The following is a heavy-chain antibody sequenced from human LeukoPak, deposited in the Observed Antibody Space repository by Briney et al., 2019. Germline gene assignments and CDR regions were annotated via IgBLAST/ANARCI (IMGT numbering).Heavy chain of an antibody. Sequence: SETLSLTCAGYGGSFSGYYWSWIRQPPGKGLEWIGEINHSGSTNYNPSLKSRVTISVETSKNQFSLKLSSVTAADTAVYYCARDGYSGYAKNFDYWGQGTLVT. CDR1: GGSFSGYY. D-gene: IGHD5-12*01. CDR2: INHSGST. CDR3: ARDGYSGYAKNFDY. V-gene: IGHV4-34*01. J-gene: IGHJ4*02.